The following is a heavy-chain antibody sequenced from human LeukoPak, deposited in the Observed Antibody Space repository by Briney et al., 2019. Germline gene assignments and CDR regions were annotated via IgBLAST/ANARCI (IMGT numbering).Heavy chain of an antibody. V-gene: IGHV4-30-4*01. Sequence: SETLSLTCSVSGDSISSGDYYWNWIRQPPGKGLEWIGYIYYSGSTSDNPSLKSRVSKSMDTSKNQISLKLSSVTAADTAVYYCARWFYYGSGRRQFDYWGQGALVTVSS. D-gene: IGHD3-10*01. CDR2: IYYSGST. J-gene: IGHJ4*02. CDR3: ARWFYYGSGRRQFDY. CDR1: GDSISSGDYY.